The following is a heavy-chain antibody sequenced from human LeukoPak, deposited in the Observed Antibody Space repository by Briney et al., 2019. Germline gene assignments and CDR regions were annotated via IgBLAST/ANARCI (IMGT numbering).Heavy chain of an antibody. Sequence: SETLSLTCTVSGGSISSSSYYWGWIRQPPGKGLEWIGSIYYSGSTYYNPSLKSRVTISVDTSKNQFSLKLSSVTAADTAVYYCARHGPSPPPNWFDPWGQGTLVTVSS. V-gene: IGHV4-39*01. CDR3: ARHGPSPPPNWFDP. J-gene: IGHJ5*02. D-gene: IGHD1-14*01. CDR2: IYYSGST. CDR1: GGSISSSSYY.